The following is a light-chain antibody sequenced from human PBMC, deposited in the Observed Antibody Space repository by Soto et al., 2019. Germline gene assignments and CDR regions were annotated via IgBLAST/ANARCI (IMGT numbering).Light chain of an antibody. V-gene: IGLV1-47*01. CDR1: SSNIGRNY. J-gene: IGLJ1*01. Sequence: QSVLTQPPSASGTPGQRVTISCSGSSSNIGRNYVYWYQQLPGTAPKLRIFRNNQRPSGVPDRFSGSQSGTSASLAISGLRSEDEADYYCAAWDDSLIDYVFGTGTKLTVL. CDR3: AAWDDSLIDYV. CDR2: RNN.